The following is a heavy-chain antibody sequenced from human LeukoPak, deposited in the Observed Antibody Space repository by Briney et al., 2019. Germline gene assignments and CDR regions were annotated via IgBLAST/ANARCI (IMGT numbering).Heavy chain of an antibody. D-gene: IGHD3-10*01. V-gene: IGHV4-59*01. Sequence: PSETLSLTCTVSGASISSSYWDWIRQPPGKGLEWIGYVYYSGSANYNPSLEGRVTISVDTSKNQFSLNLRSVTAADTAVYYCARASAYGVGSLYNPGFDYWGQGTLVTVSS. J-gene: IGHJ4*02. CDR1: GASISSSY. CDR3: ARASAYGVGSLYNPGFDY. CDR2: VYYSGSA.